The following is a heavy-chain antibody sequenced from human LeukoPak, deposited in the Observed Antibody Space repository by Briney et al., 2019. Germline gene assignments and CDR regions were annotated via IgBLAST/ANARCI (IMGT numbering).Heavy chain of an antibody. CDR2: ISVSGGST. CDR1: GFTFSSYA. D-gene: IGHD6-19*01. CDR3: AKRIAVAGPYFDY. J-gene: IGHJ4*02. Sequence: GGSLRLSCAASGFTFSSYAMSWVRQAPGKGLEWVSAISVSGGSTYYADSVKGRFTISRDNSKNTLYLQMNSLRAEDTAVYYRAKRIAVAGPYFDYWGQGTLVTVSS. V-gene: IGHV3-23*01.